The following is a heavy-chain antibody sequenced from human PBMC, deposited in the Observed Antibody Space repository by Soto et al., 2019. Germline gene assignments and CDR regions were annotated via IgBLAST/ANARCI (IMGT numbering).Heavy chain of an antibody. CDR2: ISYDGSNK. D-gene: IGHD3-22*01. V-gene: IGHV3-30*18. Sequence: QVQLVESGGGVVQPGRSLRLSCAASGFTFSSYGMHWVRQAPGKGLEWVAVISYDGSNKYYADSVKGGFTISRDNSKNTLYLQMNSLRAEDTAVYYCAKQLNYYDSSGYYLGYWGQGTLVTVSS. CDR3: AKQLNYYDSSGYYLGY. J-gene: IGHJ4*02. CDR1: GFTFSSYG.